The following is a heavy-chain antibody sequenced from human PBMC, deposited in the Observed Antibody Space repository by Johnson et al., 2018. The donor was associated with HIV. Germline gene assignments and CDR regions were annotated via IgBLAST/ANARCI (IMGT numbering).Heavy chain of an antibody. CDR3: AREGRHYYDSSGHAFDI. CDR2: ISWNSGSI. J-gene: IGHJ3*02. Sequence: VQLVESGGGVVQPGRSLRLSCAASGFTFDDYGMSWVRQTPGKGLEWVSGISWNSGSIGSADSVKGRFTISRDSAKNSLYLQMNSLRAEDTAVYYCAREGRHYYDSSGHAFDIWGQGTMVTVSS. V-gene: IGHV3-20*04. D-gene: IGHD3-22*01. CDR1: GFTFDDYG.